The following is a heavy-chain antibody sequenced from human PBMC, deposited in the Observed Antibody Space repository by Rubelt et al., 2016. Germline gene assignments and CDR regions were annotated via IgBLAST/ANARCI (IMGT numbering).Heavy chain of an antibody. CDR1: GFSFNIYE. CDR3: VRDEYGVGGDP. D-gene: IGHD2/OR15-2a*01. CDR2: ITASGGAS. V-gene: IGHV3-48*03. J-gene: IGHJ5*02. Sequence: EVQLVESGGGLVQPGGSLRLSCAASGFSFNIYEMNWVRQAPGKGLEWVSYITASGGASYYADVLNGRFTVSRDNAKNLLYLQMNNVTDDDTALYYCVRDEYGVGGDPWGQGTLVTVSS.